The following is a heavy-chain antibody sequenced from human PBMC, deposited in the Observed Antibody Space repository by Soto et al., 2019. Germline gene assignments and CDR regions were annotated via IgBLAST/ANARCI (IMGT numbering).Heavy chain of an antibody. J-gene: IGHJ5*02. V-gene: IGHV2-70*01. D-gene: IGHD3-22*01. CDR1: GFSLSTSGMC. CDR3: ARKAFDSSGYRLGWFDP. Sequence: SGPTLVNPTQPLTLTCTFSGFSLSTSGMCVSWIRQPPGKALEWLALSDWDDDKYYSTSLKTRLTISKDTSKNQVVLTMTNMDPVDTATYYCARKAFDSSGYRLGWFDPWGQGTLVTVSS. CDR2: SDWDDDK.